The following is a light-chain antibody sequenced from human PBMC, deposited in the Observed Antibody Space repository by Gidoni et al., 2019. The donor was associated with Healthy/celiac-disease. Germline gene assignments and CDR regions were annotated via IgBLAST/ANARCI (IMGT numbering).Light chain of an antibody. Sequence: IVLTQSPATPSLSPGETAILSCSASQSVSSYLAWYQQKPGQAPRLLTYEASNGSTGIPARFSGGGSGTDFTLTISSLEPEDFAVYYWQQHSNSPTFGQGTRLEIK. J-gene: IGKJ5*01. V-gene: IGKV3-11*01. CDR3: QQHSNSPT. CDR2: EAS. CDR1: QSVSSY.